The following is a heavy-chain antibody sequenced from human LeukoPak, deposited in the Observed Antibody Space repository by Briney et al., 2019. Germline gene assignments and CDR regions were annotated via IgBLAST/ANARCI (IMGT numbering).Heavy chain of an antibody. CDR2: INTNTGNP. V-gene: IGHV7-4-1*02. D-gene: IGHD3-10*01. Sequence: ASVKVSCKASGYTFTSYAMNWVRQAPGQGLEWMGWINTNTGNPTYAQGFTGRFVFSLDTSVSTAYLQISSLKAEDTAVYYCARENVLLWFGEFLGNWFDPWGQGTLVTVSS. J-gene: IGHJ5*02. CDR1: GYTFTSYA. CDR3: ARENVLLWFGEFLGNWFDP.